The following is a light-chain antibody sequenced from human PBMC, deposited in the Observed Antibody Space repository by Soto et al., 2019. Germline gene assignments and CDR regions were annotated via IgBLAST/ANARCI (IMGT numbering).Light chain of an antibody. J-gene: IGKJ3*01. CDR3: QQRSNWPPRFT. V-gene: IGKV3-11*01. CDR1: QSVSSY. Sequence: EIVLTQSPATLSLSPGERATLSCRASQSVSSYLAWYQQKPGQAPRLLIYDASNSATGIPARFSGSGSGTDFTLTISNLEPEDFAVYYGQQRSNWPPRFTFGPGTKVDIK. CDR2: DAS.